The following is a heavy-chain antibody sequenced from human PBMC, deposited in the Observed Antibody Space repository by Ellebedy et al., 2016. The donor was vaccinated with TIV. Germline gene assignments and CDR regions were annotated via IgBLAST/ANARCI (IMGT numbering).Heavy chain of an antibody. D-gene: IGHD6-19*01. CDR3: AKEDEAGFDY. J-gene: IGHJ4*02. V-gene: IGHV3-30*18. Sequence: GESLKISXAASGFTFSSYGIHWVRQAPGKGLEWVAVISYDGSNKYYADSVKGRFTISRDNSKNTLYLQMNSLRAEDTAVYYCAKEDEAGFDYWGQGTLVTVSS. CDR1: GFTFSSYG. CDR2: ISYDGSNK.